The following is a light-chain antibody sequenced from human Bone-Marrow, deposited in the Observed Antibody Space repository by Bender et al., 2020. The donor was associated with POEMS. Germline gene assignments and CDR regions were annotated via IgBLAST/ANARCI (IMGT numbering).Light chain of an antibody. CDR2: EVT. CDR3: SSYTSSDTLV. Sequence: QSALTQPASVSGSPGQSITISCTGTSSDVGSSDLVSWYQQHPGKAPKLMIYEVTKRPSGVPDRFSGSNSGNTASLTISGLQDEDEADYYCSSYTSSDTLVFGGGTKLTVL. J-gene: IGLJ3*02. CDR1: SSDVGSSDL. V-gene: IGLV2-14*02.